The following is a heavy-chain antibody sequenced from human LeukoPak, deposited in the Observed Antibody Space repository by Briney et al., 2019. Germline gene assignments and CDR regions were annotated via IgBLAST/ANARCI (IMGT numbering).Heavy chain of an antibody. V-gene: IGHV3-23*01. CDR2: INFSGAST. CDR3: ASLPGYDSYWYPGN. Sequence: PGGSLRLSCAASGFTFSSNWMHWVRQVPGKGLEWVSAINFSGASTYYADSVKGRFTVSRDNSMDTLYLQMNSLRAEDTAVYYCASLPGYDSYWYPGNWGQGTLVTVSS. J-gene: IGHJ4*02. D-gene: IGHD2-8*02. CDR1: GFTFSSNW.